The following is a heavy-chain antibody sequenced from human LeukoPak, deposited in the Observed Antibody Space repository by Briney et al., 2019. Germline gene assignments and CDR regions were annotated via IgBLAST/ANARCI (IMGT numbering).Heavy chain of an antibody. Sequence: PWGSLRLSCAASGFTFSSYAMNWVRQAPGKGLEWVSLISGSGDSTDYADYVKGRFTISRDNSKNTLYLQINSLRADDTAVYYCAKRAVAGTGRGFDIWGQGTLVTVSS. CDR3: AKRAVAGTGRGFDI. CDR1: GFTFSSYA. CDR2: ISGSGDST. J-gene: IGHJ3*02. D-gene: IGHD6-19*01. V-gene: IGHV3-23*01.